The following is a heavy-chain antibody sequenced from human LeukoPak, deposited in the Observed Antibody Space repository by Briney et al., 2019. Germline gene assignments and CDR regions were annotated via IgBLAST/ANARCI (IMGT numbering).Heavy chain of an antibody. J-gene: IGHJ4*02. Sequence: SETLSLTCTVSGASISGYYWSWIRQPPGKGLELIGYIYYTGSTNYNPSLESRVTISVDTSKNQFSLKLSSVTAADTAVYYCATNSGNYLDSWGQGTLVTVSS. CDR2: IYYTGST. CDR3: ATNSGNYLDS. V-gene: IGHV4-59*01. CDR1: GASISGYY. D-gene: IGHD3-10*01.